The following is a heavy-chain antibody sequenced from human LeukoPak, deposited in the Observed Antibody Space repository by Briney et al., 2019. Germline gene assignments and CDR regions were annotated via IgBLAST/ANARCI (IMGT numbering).Heavy chain of an antibody. J-gene: IGHJ4*02. V-gene: IGHV3-7*01. CDR1: GFTSSSYW. CDR3: TRDSFGLWVDY. Sequence: GSLRLSCAASGFTSSSYWMSWVRQAPGKGLEWVANIKEDGSEKNYVDSVKGRFTISRDNAKNSLYLQMNSLRAEETAVYYCTRDSFGLWVDYWGQGTLVTVSS. CDR2: IKEDGSEK. D-gene: IGHD3-16*01.